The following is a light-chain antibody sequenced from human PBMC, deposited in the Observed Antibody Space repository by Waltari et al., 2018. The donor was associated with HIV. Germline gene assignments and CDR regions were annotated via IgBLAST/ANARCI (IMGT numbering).Light chain of an antibody. CDR1: SGHSSYI. V-gene: IGLV4-60*03. CDR2: LEGSGSY. J-gene: IGLJ2*01. Sequence: QPVLTQSSSASASLGSSVKLTCTLSSGHSSYIIAWHPQQPGKAPRYLMKLEGSGSYNKGSGVPDRFSGSSSGADRYLTISNLQSEDEADYYCETWDSNTPVFGGGTKLTVL. CDR3: ETWDSNTPV.